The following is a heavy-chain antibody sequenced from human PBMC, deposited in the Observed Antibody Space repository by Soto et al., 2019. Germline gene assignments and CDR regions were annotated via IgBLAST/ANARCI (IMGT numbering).Heavy chain of an antibody. D-gene: IGHD2-21*01. CDR2: IYWDDDK. Sequence: QITLKESGPTLVKPTQTLTLTCTFSGFSLSTSGVGVGWSRQPPGKALVWLALIYWDDDKRYSPSLKRRLTITTDTSKNQVVLTMNNMDPVDTATYYCAHRPYSFVAFDIWGQGTMVTVSS. J-gene: IGHJ3*02. V-gene: IGHV2-5*02. CDR1: GFSLSTSGVG. CDR3: AHRPYSFVAFDI.